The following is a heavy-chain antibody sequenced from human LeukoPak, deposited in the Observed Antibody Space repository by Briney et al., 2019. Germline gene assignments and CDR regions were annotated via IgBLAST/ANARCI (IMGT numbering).Heavy chain of an antibody. CDR3: ARGTTDDY. J-gene: IGHJ4*02. CDR2: IKPSGGST. CDR1: GYTFTGYY. D-gene: IGHD1-1*01. Sequence: ASLKVSCKASGYTFTGYYIYCVRQGPGEGLEWMGVIKPSGGSTRYEQKFQGRVTMTGDTSTRTVYMELSSLTSADTAVYYCARGTTDDYWGQGTPVTVSS. V-gene: IGHV1-46*01.